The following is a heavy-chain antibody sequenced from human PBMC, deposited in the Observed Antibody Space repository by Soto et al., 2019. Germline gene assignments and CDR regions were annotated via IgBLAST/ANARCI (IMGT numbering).Heavy chain of an antibody. J-gene: IGHJ4*02. CDR1: GGTFSSYS. CDR3: ARDGGRRSGASDY. D-gene: IGHD1-26*01. Sequence: QVQLVQSGAEVKKPGSSVKVSCKASGGTFSSYSINWVRQAPRQGLEWMGEIIPTFGTANYAQNFQGRVTITADESATTAYMELSSLRSEDTAGYYCARDGGRRSGASDYWCQ. CDR2: IIPTFGTA. V-gene: IGHV1-69*01.